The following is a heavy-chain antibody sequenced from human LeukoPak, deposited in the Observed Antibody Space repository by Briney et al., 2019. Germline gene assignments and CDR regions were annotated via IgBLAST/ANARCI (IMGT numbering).Heavy chain of an antibody. Sequence: GGSLRLSCAASGFIFSDYWMSWVRQVPGKGLEWVANMKQDGSEKYYVDFVKGRFTISRDNAKNSLYLQMNSLRAEDTAVYYCARDKIVGATNFDFWGQGTLVTVSS. CDR3: ARDKIVGATNFDF. D-gene: IGHD1-26*01. J-gene: IGHJ4*02. CDR1: GFIFSDYW. CDR2: MKQDGSEK. V-gene: IGHV3-7*01.